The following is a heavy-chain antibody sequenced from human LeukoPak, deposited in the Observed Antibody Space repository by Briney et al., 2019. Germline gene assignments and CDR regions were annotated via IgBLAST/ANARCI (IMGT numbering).Heavy chain of an antibody. CDR3: ARGTYYYDSSGYYYVGYYYYYMDV. Sequence: GGSLRLSCAASGFTFSDYYMSWIRQAPGKGLEWVSYISSSGSTIYYADSVKGRFTISRDNAKNSLYLQMNSLRAEDTAVYYCARGTYYYDSSGYYYVGYYYYYMDVWGKGTTVTVSS. J-gene: IGHJ6*03. CDR1: GFTFSDYY. V-gene: IGHV3-11*04. D-gene: IGHD3-22*01. CDR2: ISSSGSTI.